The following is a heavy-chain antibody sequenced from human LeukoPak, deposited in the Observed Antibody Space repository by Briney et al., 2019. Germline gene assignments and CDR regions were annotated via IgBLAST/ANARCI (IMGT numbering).Heavy chain of an antibody. Sequence: SETLSLTCTVSGGSISSSSYCWGWIRQPPGKGLEWIGSIYYSASTNYNPSLKSRVTISVDTSKNQFSLKPNSVAAADTAVYYCATGSGFNDYWGQGTRVTVSS. V-gene: IGHV4-39*07. J-gene: IGHJ4*02. D-gene: IGHD3-3*01. CDR2: IYYSAST. CDR3: ATGSGFNDY. CDR1: GGSISSSSYC.